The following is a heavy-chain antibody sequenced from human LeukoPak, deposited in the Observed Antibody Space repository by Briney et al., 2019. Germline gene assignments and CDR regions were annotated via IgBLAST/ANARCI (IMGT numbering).Heavy chain of an antibody. J-gene: IGHJ3*02. Sequence: GGSLRLSCAASGFTFSDYYMSWLRQAPGKGLEWVSYISSSGSTIYYADSVKGRFTISRDNAKNSLYLQMHSLRAEDTAIYYCARDLRGTSGYYPPDAFDIWGQGTMLTVSS. CDR3: ARDLRGTSGYYPPDAFDI. V-gene: IGHV3-11*04. D-gene: IGHD3-22*01. CDR2: ISSSGSTI. CDR1: GFTFSDYY.